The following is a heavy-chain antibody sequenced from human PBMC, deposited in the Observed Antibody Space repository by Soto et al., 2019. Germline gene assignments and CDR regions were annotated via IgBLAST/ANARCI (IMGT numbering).Heavy chain of an antibody. J-gene: IGHJ4*02. D-gene: IGHD3-10*01. V-gene: IGHV3-53*01. CDR2: IYSGGST. CDR1: GFTVSSNY. CDR3: ARHITMDPLLLY. Sequence: EVQLVESGGGLIQPGGFPRLSCAASGFTVSSNYMSWVRQAPGKGLEWVSVIYSGGSTYYADSVKGRFTISRDNSKNTLYLQMNSLRAEDTAVYYCARHITMDPLLLYWGQGTLVTVSS.